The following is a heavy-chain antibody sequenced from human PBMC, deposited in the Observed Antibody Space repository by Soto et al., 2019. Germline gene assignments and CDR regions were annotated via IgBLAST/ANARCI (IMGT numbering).Heavy chain of an antibody. CDR2: TYYRSKWYN. D-gene: IGHD1-26*01. Sequence: PSQTLSLTCAISGDSFSSNSVWNWIRQSPSRGLEWLGRTYYRSKWYNDYAVSVKSRITINPDTSKNQFSLQLNSVTPEDTAVYYCARGSKTSAHDAFDIWGQGTMVTVSS. V-gene: IGHV6-1*01. J-gene: IGHJ3*02. CDR3: ARGSKTSAHDAFDI. CDR1: GDSFSSNSV.